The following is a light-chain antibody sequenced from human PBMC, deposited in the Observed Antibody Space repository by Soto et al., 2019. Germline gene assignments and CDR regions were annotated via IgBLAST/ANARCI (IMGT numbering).Light chain of an antibody. V-gene: IGLV2-14*03. Sequence: QSVLTQPASVSGSPGQSITIPCTGTSSDIVGYDHVSWYQQHPGKAPKLLVYDVSNRPSGVSDRFSGSKSANTASLTISGLQAEDEADYYCNSYSTSSSLYVFGTGIKLTVL. CDR1: SSDIVGYDH. J-gene: IGLJ1*01. CDR3: NSYSTSSSLYV. CDR2: DVS.